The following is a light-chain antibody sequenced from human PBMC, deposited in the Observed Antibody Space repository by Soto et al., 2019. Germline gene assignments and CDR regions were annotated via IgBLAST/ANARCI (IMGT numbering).Light chain of an antibody. CDR2: EVS. CDR3: SSYGGTTNFVL. J-gene: IGLJ3*02. CDR1: SRDVGGYDL. V-gene: IGLV2-23*02. Sequence: QSVLTQPASVTGSPGQSITISCTGTSRDVGGYDLVSWYQHNPGKAPKLFIYEVSERPSGISFRFSGSKSGNTASLTISGLQTEDEADYYCSSYGGTTNFVLFGGGTKLTVL.